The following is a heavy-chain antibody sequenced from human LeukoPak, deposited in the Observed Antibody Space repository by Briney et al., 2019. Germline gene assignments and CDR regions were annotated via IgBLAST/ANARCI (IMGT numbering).Heavy chain of an antibody. CDR3: ARLYYDILTGYLFDY. CDR1: GYTFTGYY. CDR2: INPNSGGT. V-gene: IGHV1-2*02. Sequence: ASVKVSCKASGYTFTGYYMHWVRQAPGQGLEWMGWINPNSGGTNYAQKFQGRVTMTRDTSISTAYMELSRLRSDDTAVYYCARLYYDILTGYLFDYWGQGTLVTVSS. D-gene: IGHD3-9*01. J-gene: IGHJ4*02.